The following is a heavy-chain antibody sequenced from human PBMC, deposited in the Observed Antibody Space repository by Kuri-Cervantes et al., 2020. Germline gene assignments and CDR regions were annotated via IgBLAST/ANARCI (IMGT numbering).Heavy chain of an antibody. CDR3: ARAYYCSGANCYGWYFDL. CDR2: INHSGST. D-gene: IGHD2-15*01. Sequence: SQTLSLTCAVYGGSFSGYYWSWIRQPPGKGLEWIGEINHSGSTTYNPSLKSRVTISVDTSKNQFSLKLSSVTAADTAVYYCARAYYCSGANCYGWYFDLWGRGTLVTVSS. J-gene: IGHJ2*01. CDR1: GGSFSGYY. V-gene: IGHV4-34*01.